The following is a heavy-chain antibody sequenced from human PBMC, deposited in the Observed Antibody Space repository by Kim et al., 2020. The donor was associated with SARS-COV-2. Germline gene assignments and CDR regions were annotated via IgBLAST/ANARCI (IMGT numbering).Heavy chain of an antibody. J-gene: IGHJ4*02. CDR3: ARVRGGGGGLIDY. CDR2: IYYSGTT. CDR1: GGSMSNYF. V-gene: IGHV4-59*13. D-gene: IGHD3-16*01. Sequence: SETLSLTCSVSGGSMSNYFRSWVRQPPGKGLQWIGYIYYSGTTTYNPSLKGRVSISVDTSKNEFSLNLNSVTAADTAVYYCARVRGGGGGLIDYWVPGT.